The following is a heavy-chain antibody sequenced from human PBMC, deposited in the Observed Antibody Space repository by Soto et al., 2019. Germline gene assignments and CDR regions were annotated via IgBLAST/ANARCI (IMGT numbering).Heavy chain of an antibody. J-gene: IGHJ5*02. Sequence: GGSLRLSCAASGFTFSSYAMSWVRQAPGKGLEWVSAISGSGGSTYYADSVKGRFTNSRDNSKNTLYLQMNSLRAEDTAVYYCAKDPYSSSWYVWFDPWGQGTLVTVSS. D-gene: IGHD6-13*01. CDR1: GFTFSSYA. V-gene: IGHV3-23*01. CDR3: AKDPYSSSWYVWFDP. CDR2: ISGSGGST.